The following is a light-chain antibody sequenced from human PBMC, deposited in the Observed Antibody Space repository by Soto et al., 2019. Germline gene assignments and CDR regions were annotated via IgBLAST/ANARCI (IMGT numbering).Light chain of an antibody. CDR1: QTITTY. CDR2: DAS. CDR3: QQSYSTPPWT. J-gene: IGKJ1*01. V-gene: IGKV1-39*01. Sequence: DIQMTQSPSSLSASVRDSVTITCRASQTITTYLNWYQHKPGKAPKLLIYDASSLQTGVPSRFSGSGSGTDFSLTISSLQPEDFATYYCQQSYSTPPWTFGQGTKVE.